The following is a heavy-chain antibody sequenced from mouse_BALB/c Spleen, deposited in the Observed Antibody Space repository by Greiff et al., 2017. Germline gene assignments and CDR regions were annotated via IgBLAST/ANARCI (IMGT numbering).Heavy chain of an antibody. CDR2: ISYSGST. CDR3: ARRIYYASWFAY. V-gene: IGHV3-2*02. CDR1: GYSITSDYA. Sequence: DVKVEESGPGLVKPSQSLSLTCTVTGYSITSDYAWNWIRQFPGNKLEWMGYISYSGSTSYNPSLKSRISITRDTSKNQFFLQLNSVTTEDTATYYCARRIYYASWFAYWGQGTLVTVAA. D-gene: IGHD2-1*01. J-gene: IGHJ3*01.